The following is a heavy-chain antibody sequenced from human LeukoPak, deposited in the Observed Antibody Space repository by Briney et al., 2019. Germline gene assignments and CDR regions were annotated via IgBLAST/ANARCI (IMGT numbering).Heavy chain of an antibody. Sequence: SETLSLTCTVSGGSISGYYWNGIRQPPGKGLEWIGYIHYSGTTNYNPSLKSRVTISVDTSKNQLSLKLSSVTAADTAVYFCAKRGRSSWYFDYWGQGTQVTVSS. D-gene: IGHD6-13*01. V-gene: IGHV4-59*01. CDR3: AKRGRSSWYFDY. CDR2: IHYSGTT. CDR1: GGSISGYY. J-gene: IGHJ4*02.